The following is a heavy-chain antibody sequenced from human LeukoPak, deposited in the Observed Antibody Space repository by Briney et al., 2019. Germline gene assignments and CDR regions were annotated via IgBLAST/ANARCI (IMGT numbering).Heavy chain of an antibody. CDR3: AILGYDLYGENYFDY. Sequence: TGGSLRLSCAASGFTFSGYGMHWVRQAPGKGLEWVAVIWYDGSNKYYADSVKGRFTISRDNSKNTLYLQMNSLRAEDTAVYYCAILGYDLYGENYFDYWGQGTLVTVSS. J-gene: IGHJ4*02. CDR2: IWYDGSNK. V-gene: IGHV3-33*01. CDR1: GFTFSGYG. D-gene: IGHD4-17*01.